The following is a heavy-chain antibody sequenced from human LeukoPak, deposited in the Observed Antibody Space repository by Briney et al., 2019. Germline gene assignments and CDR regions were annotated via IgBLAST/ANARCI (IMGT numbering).Heavy chain of an antibody. CDR3: AREVWSGHYNI. V-gene: IGHV1-18*01. CDR1: GYTFSRDG. D-gene: IGHD3-3*01. J-gene: IGHJ4*02. CDR2: INVYNGNT. Sequence: ASVKVSCKGSGYTFSRDGITWVRQAPGQGLEWMGWINVYNGNTNYAPKFQGRVTMTTYISGHTANLEMKSLRSDDTAVYYCAREVWSGHYNIWGQGTLITVSS.